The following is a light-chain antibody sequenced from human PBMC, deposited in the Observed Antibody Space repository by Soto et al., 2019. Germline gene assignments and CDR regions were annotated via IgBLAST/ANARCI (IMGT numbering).Light chain of an antibody. CDR2: EVS. Sequence: STGTQPASVSEPPGQSITISCTGTTTDVGSYKLVSWYQQHPGKAPKLMIYEVSRRPSGVSNRFSGSKSGNTASLTISGLQAEDEADYYCCSWAGSSTFYFFGSGTKVTVL. CDR3: CSWAGSSTFYF. J-gene: IGLJ1*01. CDR1: TTDVGSYKL. V-gene: IGLV2-23*02.